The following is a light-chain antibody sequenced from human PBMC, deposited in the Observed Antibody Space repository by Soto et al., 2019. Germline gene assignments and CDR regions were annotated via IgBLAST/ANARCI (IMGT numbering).Light chain of an antibody. CDR1: QSVSSSY. V-gene: IGKV3-20*01. CDR3: QQYGSSSIT. J-gene: IGKJ5*01. CDR2: GAS. Sequence: VLTQSPATLSLSPGARATLSCRASQSVSSSYLAWYQQKPGQAPRLLIYGASSRATGIPDRFSGSGSGTDFTLTISRLEPEDFAVYYCQQYGSSSITFGQGTRLEIK.